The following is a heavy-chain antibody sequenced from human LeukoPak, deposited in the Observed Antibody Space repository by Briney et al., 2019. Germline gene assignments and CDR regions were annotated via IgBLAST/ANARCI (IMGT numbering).Heavy chain of an antibody. CDR2: ISGSGGST. V-gene: IGHV3-23*01. D-gene: IGHD2-2*01. CDR3: AKDGTSTPSKDY. J-gene: IGHJ4*02. CDR1: GFTFSSYA. Sequence: PGGSLRLSCAASGFTFSSYAMSWVRQAPGKGREWVSAISGSGGSTYYADSVKGRFTISRDNSKNTLYLQMNSLRAEDTAVYYCAKDGTSTPSKDYWGQGTLVTVSS.